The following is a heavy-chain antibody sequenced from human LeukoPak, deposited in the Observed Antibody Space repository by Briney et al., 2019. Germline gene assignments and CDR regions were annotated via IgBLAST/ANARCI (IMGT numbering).Heavy chain of an antibody. V-gene: IGHV4-4*07. CDR3: ARCGRLELPGDYYYYYGMDV. CDR1: GDSISGFH. J-gene: IGHJ6*02. D-gene: IGHD1-7*01. CDR2: IYSSGST. Sequence: SETLSLTCSVSGDSISGFHWNWIRQPAGKGLEWIGRIYSSGSTEYNPSLQSRVTMSVDMSKNQFSLKLSSVTAADTAVYYCARCGRLELPGDYYYYYGMDVWGQGTTVTVSS.